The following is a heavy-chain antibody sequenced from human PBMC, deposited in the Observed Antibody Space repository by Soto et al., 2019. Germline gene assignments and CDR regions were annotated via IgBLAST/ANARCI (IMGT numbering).Heavy chain of an antibody. D-gene: IGHD3-22*01. V-gene: IGHV4-30-2*03. CDR3: ARDFFDSSDYTTNWFDP. CDR2: IYYSGST. Sequence: SETLSLTCAVSGGSISSGGYSCSWIRQPPGKSLEWIGYIYYSGSTYYNPSLKSRVTISVDTSKNQFSLKLTSVTAADAALYYCARDFFDSSDYTTNWFDPCGQGTLVTVSS. J-gene: IGHJ5*02. CDR1: GGSISSGGYS.